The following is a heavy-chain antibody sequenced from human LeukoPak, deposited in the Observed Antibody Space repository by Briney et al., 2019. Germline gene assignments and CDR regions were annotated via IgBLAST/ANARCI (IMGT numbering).Heavy chain of an antibody. V-gene: IGHV1-18*01. CDR2: ISAYNGNT. Sequence: ASVKVSCKASGYTFTSYGISWVRQAPGQGLEWMGWISAYNGNTNYAQKLQGRVTMTTDTSTSTAYMELRSLRSDDTAVYYCARDAVVIVVDDAFDIWGQGTMVTVSS. CDR1: GYTFTSYG. CDR3: ARDAVVIVVDDAFDI. J-gene: IGHJ3*02. D-gene: IGHD3-22*01.